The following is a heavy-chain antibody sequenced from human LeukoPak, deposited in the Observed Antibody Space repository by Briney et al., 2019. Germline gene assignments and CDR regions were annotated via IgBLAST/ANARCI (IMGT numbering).Heavy chain of an antibody. CDR1: GYTFTDYY. CDR2: INPNSGET. V-gene: IGHV1-2*02. J-gene: IGHJ4*02. D-gene: IGHD4-11*01. Sequence: GASVKVSCKTSGYTFTDYYIHWVRQAPGQGLEWMGWINPNSGETNSAQKFQGRVTMTGDTSISTAYMELRRVTSDDTAVHYCARDRDYSNTERGFDYWGQGTLVTVSS. CDR3: ARDRDYSNTERGFDY.